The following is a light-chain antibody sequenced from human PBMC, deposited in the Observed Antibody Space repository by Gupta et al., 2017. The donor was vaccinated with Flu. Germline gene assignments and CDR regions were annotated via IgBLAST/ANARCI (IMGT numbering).Light chain of an antibody. V-gene: IGKV1-9*01. CDR1: QGISSY. CDR2: AAS. J-gene: IGKJ2*03. Sequence: DIQLTQSPSFLSASVGDRVTITCRASQGISSYLAWYQQKPGKAPKLLIYAASTWQSGVPSRFSGSGSGKELTLTISSLQPEDFATYYCQQLNSYPPYSFGQGTKLEIK. CDR3: QQLNSYPPYS.